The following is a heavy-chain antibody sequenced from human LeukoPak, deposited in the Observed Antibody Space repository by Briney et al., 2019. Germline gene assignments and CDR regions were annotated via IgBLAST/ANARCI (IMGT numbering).Heavy chain of an antibody. CDR1: GFTFSSYC. V-gene: IGHV3-33*01. Sequence: AGGSLRLSCAAYGFTFSSYCMHWVRQAPGKGLEWVAVIGDDGSNKYYADSVKGRSTISSDNSKNTLYRRMTSRRAEATVVYYCAREDRGCRNYYYYGMDVWGQGTTVSVSS. CDR2: IGDDGSNK. J-gene: IGHJ6*01. D-gene: IGHD1-14*01. CDR3: AREDRGCRNYYYYGMDV.